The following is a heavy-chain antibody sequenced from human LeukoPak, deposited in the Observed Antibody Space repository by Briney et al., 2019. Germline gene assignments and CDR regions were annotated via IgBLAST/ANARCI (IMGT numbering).Heavy chain of an antibody. CDR3: ARDRVRRSTTGGAFDI. D-gene: IGHD2/OR15-2a*01. CDR1: GYTFTGYY. V-gene: IGHV1-2*02. J-gene: IGHJ3*02. Sequence: VASVKVSCKASGYTFTGYYMHWVRQAPGQGLEWMGWINPNSGGTNYAQKFQGRVTMTRDTSISTAYMELSRLRSDDTAMYYCARDRVRRSTTGGAFDIWGQGTMVTVSS. CDR2: INPNSGGT.